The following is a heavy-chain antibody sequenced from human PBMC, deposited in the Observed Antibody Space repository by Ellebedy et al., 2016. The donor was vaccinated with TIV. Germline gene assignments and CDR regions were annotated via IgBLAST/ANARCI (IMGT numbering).Heavy chain of an antibody. D-gene: IGHD3-22*01. J-gene: IGHJ5*02. CDR3: AKVGRRYYESSGDP. CDR1: GFTFSTYV. Sequence: GESLKISCAASGFTFSTYVMSWVRQAPGKGLEWVSTISAGGGAKYYADSVKGRFNISRDNSENTLYLQMNSLRAEDTAVYYCAKVGRRYYESSGDPWGQGSLVTVSS. CDR2: ISAGGGAK. V-gene: IGHV3-23*01.